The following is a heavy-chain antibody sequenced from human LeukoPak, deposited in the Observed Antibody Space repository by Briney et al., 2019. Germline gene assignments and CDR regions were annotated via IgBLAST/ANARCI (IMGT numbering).Heavy chain of an antibody. D-gene: IGHD6-13*01. CDR1: GYTFTSYA. J-gene: IGHJ3*02. CDR2: IIAGNGDT. Sequence: ASVKVSCKASGYTFTSYAMHWVRQAPGQRLEWMGWIIAGNGDTRYSQSFQGRVIITRDTSASTAYMELSSLTSEDTAVYYCARELDPKAPLAADTGALHIWGQGTAVTVSS. V-gene: IGHV1-3*01. CDR3: ARELDPKAPLAADTGALHI.